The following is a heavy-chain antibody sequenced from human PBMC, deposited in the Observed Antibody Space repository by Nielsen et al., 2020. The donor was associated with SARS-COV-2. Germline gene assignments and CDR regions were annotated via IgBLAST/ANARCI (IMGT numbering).Heavy chain of an antibody. Sequence: WIRQPPGKGLEWVSVIYSGGSSTYYADSVKGRFNISRDNSKNTLYLQMNSLRAEDTAVYYCARLLDHSSGDWYGYWGQGTLVTVSS. J-gene: IGHJ4*02. D-gene: IGHD6-25*01. CDR2: IYSGGSST. CDR3: ARLLDHSSGDWYGY. V-gene: IGHV3-23*03.